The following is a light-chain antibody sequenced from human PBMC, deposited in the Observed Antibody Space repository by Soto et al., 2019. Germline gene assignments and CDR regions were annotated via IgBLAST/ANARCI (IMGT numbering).Light chain of an antibody. Sequence: EIVLTQSPATLSLSPGERATLSCRASQSVSSYLAWYQEKPGQAPRLLIYDASNRATGIPARFSGSGSGTDFTLTISSLEPEDFGVYYCQQGSNWPRGITFGQGTRLEIK. CDR3: QQGSNWPRGIT. CDR2: DAS. CDR1: QSVSSY. V-gene: IGKV3-11*01. J-gene: IGKJ5*01.